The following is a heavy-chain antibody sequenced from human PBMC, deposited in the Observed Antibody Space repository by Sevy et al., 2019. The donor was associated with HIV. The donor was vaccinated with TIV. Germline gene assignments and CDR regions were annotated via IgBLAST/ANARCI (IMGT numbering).Heavy chain of an antibody. CDR2: IWYDGSNK. J-gene: IGHJ4*02. D-gene: IGHD1-1*01. CDR1: GFTFSGNG. Sequence: GGSLRLSCAASGFTFSGNGMHWVRQAPGKGLEWVAVIWYDGSNKYYADSVKGRFTISRDNSKNTLFLQMNSLRPEDTAVYYCLTQQLKRFGYWGQGALVTVSS. V-gene: IGHV3-33*08. CDR3: LTQQLKRFGY.